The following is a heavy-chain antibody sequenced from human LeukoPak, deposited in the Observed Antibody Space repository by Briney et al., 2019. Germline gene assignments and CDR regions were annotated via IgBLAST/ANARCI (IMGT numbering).Heavy chain of an antibody. CDR1: GFTFSRYD. V-gene: IGHV3-13*01. CDR2: IGTAGDT. Sequence: QPGGSLRLSCAASGFTFSRYDMHWVRQATGKGLEWVSAIGTAGDTYYPDSVKGRFTISRENVRDSLFLQMNSLRAEDTAVYYCAKDYYYDSGGYPHFDHWGQGTLVTVSS. CDR3: AKDYYYDSGGYPHFDH. J-gene: IGHJ4*02. D-gene: IGHD3-22*01.